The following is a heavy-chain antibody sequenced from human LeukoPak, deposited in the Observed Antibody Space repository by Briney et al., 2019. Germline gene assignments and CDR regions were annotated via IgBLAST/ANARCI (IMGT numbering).Heavy chain of an antibody. D-gene: IGHD6-19*01. CDR3: VSVVGFTSGWYYDS. J-gene: IGHJ5*01. CDR1: GGSITSYH. CDR2: ITYSGST. Sequence: SETLSLACTVSGGSITSYHWGWIRQPPGEGLEWLGYITYSGSTNYNPSLQSRLTLSVDTSKNQFSLKLSSVTAADTAMYYCVSVVGFTSGWYYDSWGQGTLVIVSS. V-gene: IGHV4-59*01.